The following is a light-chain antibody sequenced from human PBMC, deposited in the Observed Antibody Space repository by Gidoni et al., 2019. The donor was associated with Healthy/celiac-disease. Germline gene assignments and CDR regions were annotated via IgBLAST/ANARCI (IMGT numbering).Light chain of an antibody. CDR1: QSVSSY. Sequence: EIVLTQSPATLSLSPGESATLSCRASQSVSSYLAWYQQKPGLIYDASNRATGIPARFSGSGSGTDFTLTISSLEPEDFAVYYCQQRSNWPTFGQGTKVEIK. CDR2: DAS. CDR3: QQRSNWPT. V-gene: IGKV3-11*01. J-gene: IGKJ1*01.